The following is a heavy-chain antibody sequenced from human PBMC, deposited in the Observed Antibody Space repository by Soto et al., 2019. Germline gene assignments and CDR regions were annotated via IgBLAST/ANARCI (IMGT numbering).Heavy chain of an antibody. CDR2: INQDGSVK. CDR3: ARDPGYSSFDY. CDR1: GFSFSGSW. J-gene: IGHJ4*02. V-gene: IGHV3-7*01. Sequence: DVQLVESGGGLVQPGGSLRLSCAASGFSFSGSWMSWVRQAPGRGLEFVANINQDGSVKNYVDSVKGRFTISRDNAKNSVFLQMNGLRDADSGVYYCARDPGYSSFDYWGQGTLVTVS. D-gene: IGHD5-12*01.